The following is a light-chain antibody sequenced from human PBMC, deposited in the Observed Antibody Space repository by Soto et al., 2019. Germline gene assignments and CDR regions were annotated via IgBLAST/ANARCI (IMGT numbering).Light chain of an antibody. CDR3: AAWDDRLSGYG. J-gene: IGLJ1*01. Sequence: QTVVTQPPSTSGTPGQRVTISCSGDSSNIGKNYVYWYQQVPGMAPKLLIYSDNQRPSGVPDRFSGSKSGTSASLAISGLRSEDEADYYCAAWDDRLSGYGFGGGTKLTVL. CDR2: SDN. V-gene: IGLV1-47*02. CDR1: SSNIGKNY.